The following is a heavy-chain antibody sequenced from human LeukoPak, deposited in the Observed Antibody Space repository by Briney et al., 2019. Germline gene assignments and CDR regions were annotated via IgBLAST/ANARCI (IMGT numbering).Heavy chain of an antibody. J-gene: IGHJ6*03. CDR1: GFTFRSYA. CDR2: ITADGGST. Sequence: PGRSLRLSCAVSGFTFRSYAMNWVRQAPGKGLEWVAAITADGGSTHYTTSVKGRFIISRDTPKNTLSLQMNNLRAEDTAVYFCARVWLRDYMDVWGEGTTVSVSS. V-gene: IGHV3-23*01. D-gene: IGHD5-12*01. CDR3: ARVWLRDYMDV.